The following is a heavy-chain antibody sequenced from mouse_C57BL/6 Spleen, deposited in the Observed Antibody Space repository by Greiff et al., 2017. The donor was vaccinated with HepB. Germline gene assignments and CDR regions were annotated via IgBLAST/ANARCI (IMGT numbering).Heavy chain of an antibody. V-gene: IGHV7-3*01. CDR3: ARDYGSSYPFAY. Sequence: DVKLVESGGGLVQPGGSLSLSCAASGFTFTDYYMSWVRQPPGKALEWLGFIRNKANGYTTEYSASVKGRFTISRDNSQSILYLQMNALRAEDSATYYCARDYGSSYPFAYWGQGTLVTVSA. J-gene: IGHJ3*01. CDR1: GFTFTDYY. D-gene: IGHD1-1*01. CDR2: IRNKANGYTT.